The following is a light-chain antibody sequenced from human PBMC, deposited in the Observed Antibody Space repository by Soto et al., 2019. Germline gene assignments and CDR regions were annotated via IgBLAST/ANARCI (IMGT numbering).Light chain of an antibody. V-gene: IGKV3-20*01. CDR3: QQYGHSPRT. J-gene: IGKJ1*01. CDR2: AAS. CDR1: QSVADNY. Sequence: EIVLTQSPGTLSLSPGDRATLSCKASQSVADNYLAWYQQKPGQATRLLIYAASRRAIGIPDTFSGSGSGTDFTLTITRLEPEDFALYYCQQYGHSPRTFGQGTRWIS.